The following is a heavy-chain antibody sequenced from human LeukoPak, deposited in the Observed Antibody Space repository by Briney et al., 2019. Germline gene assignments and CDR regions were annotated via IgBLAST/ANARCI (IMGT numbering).Heavy chain of an antibody. D-gene: IGHD2-21*02. Sequence: PSRTLSLTCTVSGDSISSAGYSWTWIRQPPGKGLQWIGCISYSGNTYYSPSLKSRVSISLDASKNQFSLKLTSVTAADTATYFCARDVLVTSSPDAFDIWGQGTMVTVS. J-gene: IGHJ3*02. V-gene: IGHV4-31*03. CDR1: GDSISSAGYS. CDR3: ARDVLVTSSPDAFDI. CDR2: ISYSGNT.